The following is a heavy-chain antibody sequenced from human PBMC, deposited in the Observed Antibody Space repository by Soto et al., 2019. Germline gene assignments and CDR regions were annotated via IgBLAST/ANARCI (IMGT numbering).Heavy chain of an antibody. D-gene: IGHD3-22*01. Sequence: GVLRLSCAASGFTFRNYWMSWVRQAPGKGLEWVASINGDGSEKFYADSVKGRFTVSRDNSKNTLYLQMNSLRAEDTAVYYCAKRPSGYNWFDAWGQGTLVTVSS. CDR3: AKRPSGYNWFDA. CDR1: GFTFRNYW. V-gene: IGHV3-7*01. CDR2: INGDGSEK. J-gene: IGHJ5*02.